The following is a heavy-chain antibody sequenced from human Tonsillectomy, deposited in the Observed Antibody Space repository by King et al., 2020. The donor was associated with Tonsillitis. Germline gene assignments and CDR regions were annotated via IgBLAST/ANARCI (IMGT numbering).Heavy chain of an antibody. CDR2: IVVGRDIA. CDR1: GFSFSTSS. J-gene: IGHJ3*02. Sequence: QLVQSGPEVRKPGTSVKVSCKASGFSFSTSSIQWVRQARGQRPEWIGWIVVGRDIANYAQRFQDRVTITRDMSTSTAYMELSSLRSEDTAVYYCAADSGPGGYAFHIWGRGTMVTVSS. V-gene: IGHV1-58*02. CDR3: AADSGPGGYAFHI. D-gene: IGHD1-26*01.